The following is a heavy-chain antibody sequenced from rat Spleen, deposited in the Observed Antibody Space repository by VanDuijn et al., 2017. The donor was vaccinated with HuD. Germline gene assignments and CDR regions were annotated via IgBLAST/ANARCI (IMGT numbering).Heavy chain of an antibody. Sequence: EVQLVESGGGLVQPGRSMKLSCAALVSTFSNYYMAWVRQAPTKGLEWVASISTGGGSTYSRDSMKGRFTISRDNAKSTLYLQMDSLRSEDTATYYCARQSYYYDGSYYYYFDYWGQGVMVTVSS. J-gene: IGHJ2*01. V-gene: IGHV5-25*01. CDR1: VSTFSNYY. CDR2: ISTGGGST. CDR3: ARQSYYYDGSYYYYFDY. D-gene: IGHD1-12*02.